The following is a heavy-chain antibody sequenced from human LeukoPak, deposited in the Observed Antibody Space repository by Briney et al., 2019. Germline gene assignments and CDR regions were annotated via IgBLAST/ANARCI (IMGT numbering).Heavy chain of an antibody. Sequence: GGSLRLSCAASGFTFSNAWISWVRQAPGKGLEWVGRIKSKADGGTTDYAAPVKGRFTISRDDSKNTLYLQMNSLKTEDTAVYYCTSPLYCSSTSCPIDAFDIWGQGTMVTVSS. J-gene: IGHJ3*02. V-gene: IGHV3-15*01. CDR1: GFTFSNAW. D-gene: IGHD2-2*01. CDR2: IKSKADGGTT. CDR3: TSPLYCSSTSCPIDAFDI.